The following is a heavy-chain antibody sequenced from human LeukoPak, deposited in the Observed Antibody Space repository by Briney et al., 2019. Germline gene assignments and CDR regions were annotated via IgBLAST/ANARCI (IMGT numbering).Heavy chain of an antibody. CDR3: ARHRPKLLWFGELSGVYYYYYGMDV. V-gene: IGHV1-8*01. D-gene: IGHD3-10*01. CDR1: GYAFTSYD. CDR2: MNPNSGNT. Sequence: GASVTVSCKASGYAFTSYDINWVRQATGQGLEWMGWMNPNSGNTGYAQKFQGRVTMTRNTSISTAYMELCSLRSEDTAVYYCARHRPKLLWFGELSGVYYYYYGMDVWGQGTTVTVSS. J-gene: IGHJ6*02.